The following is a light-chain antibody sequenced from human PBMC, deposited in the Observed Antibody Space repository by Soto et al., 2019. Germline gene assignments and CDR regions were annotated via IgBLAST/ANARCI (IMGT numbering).Light chain of an antibody. CDR1: QTISTF. V-gene: IGKV1-39*01. J-gene: IGKJ1*01. CDR3: QQYNNWPST. Sequence: DIQMTQSPSSLCASVGARVTITCRSSQTISTFLHWFQQKPGKAPNLLIYDASSLQSGVPSRFSGSGSGTDFTLTISSLQSEDFAVYYCQQYNNWPSTFGQGTKVDIK. CDR2: DAS.